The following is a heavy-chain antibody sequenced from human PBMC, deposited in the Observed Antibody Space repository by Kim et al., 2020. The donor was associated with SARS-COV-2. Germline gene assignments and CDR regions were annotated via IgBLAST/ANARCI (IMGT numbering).Heavy chain of an antibody. CDR1: GGSISSSSYY. D-gene: IGHD3-22*01. CDR3: ARLRYYYDSSGRKGFDY. J-gene: IGHJ4*02. CDR2: IYYSGST. V-gene: IGHV4-39*01. Sequence: SETLSLTCTVSGGSISSSSYYWGWIRQPPGKGLEWIGSIYYSGSTYYNPSLKSRVTISVDTSKNQFSLKLSSVTAADTAVYYCARLRYYYDSSGRKGFDYWGQGTLVTVSS.